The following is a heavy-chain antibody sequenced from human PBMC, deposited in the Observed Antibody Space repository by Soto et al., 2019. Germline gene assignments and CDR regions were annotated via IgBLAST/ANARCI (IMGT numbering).Heavy chain of an antibody. CDR1: GFTFSSYW. V-gene: IGHV3-7*01. D-gene: IGHD2-8*01. CDR3: ASETK. J-gene: IGHJ4*02. CDR2: IKSDGSEK. Sequence: EVQVVESGGGLVQPGGSLRLSCEASGFTFSSYWMSWVRQAPGKGLEWVANIKSDGSEKYYVYSVKGRFTISRDNAKNSLYLQMNSLRVEDTGLYYCASETKWGQGTLVTVSS.